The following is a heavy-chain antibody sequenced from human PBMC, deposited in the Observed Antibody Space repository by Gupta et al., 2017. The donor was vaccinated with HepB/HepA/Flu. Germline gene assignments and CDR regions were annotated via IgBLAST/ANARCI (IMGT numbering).Heavy chain of an antibody. Sequence: EVQLLESVGGLVQPGGSLSLSCAASGFTFNSYAMSWVRQAPGKGLEWVSGISGSGGTTFYADSVKGRFIISRDNSKDTLYLQMNSLKADDTAVYYCAKAYAPNSWGQGTLVTVSS. CDR3: AKAYAPNS. D-gene: IGHD2-2*01. J-gene: IGHJ5*02. V-gene: IGHV3-23*01. CDR2: ISGSGGTT. CDR1: GFTFNSYA.